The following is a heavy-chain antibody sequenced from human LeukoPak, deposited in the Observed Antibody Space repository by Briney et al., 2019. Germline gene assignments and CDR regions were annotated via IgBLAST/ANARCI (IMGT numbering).Heavy chain of an antibody. CDR3: ARSTEYHTSTWYIY. Sequence: SVKVSCKASGGTFNNHAISWVRQAPRQGLEWMGGIIPLFHTANYAQKFQGRVTITADESTSTAYMDLRSLKSEDTAVYYCARSTEYHTSTWYIYWGQGTLVTVSS. J-gene: IGHJ4*02. CDR2: IIPLFHTA. V-gene: IGHV1-69*13. D-gene: IGHD6-13*01. CDR1: GGTFNNHA.